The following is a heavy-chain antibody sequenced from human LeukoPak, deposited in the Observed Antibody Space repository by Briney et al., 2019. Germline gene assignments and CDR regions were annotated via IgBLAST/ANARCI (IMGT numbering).Heavy chain of an antibody. CDR2: INEDGGTT. CDR1: GFTFRTYW. J-gene: IGHJ4*02. Sequence: GGSLRLSCAGSGFTFRTYWMHWVRQAPGKGLEWVSNINEDGGTTNYAASVEGRFTISRDNARDTLFLQMNSLRAEDTAVYYCARSWLAVAGPEYWGQGTLVTVSS. V-gene: IGHV3-74*01. D-gene: IGHD6-19*01. CDR3: ARSWLAVAGPEY.